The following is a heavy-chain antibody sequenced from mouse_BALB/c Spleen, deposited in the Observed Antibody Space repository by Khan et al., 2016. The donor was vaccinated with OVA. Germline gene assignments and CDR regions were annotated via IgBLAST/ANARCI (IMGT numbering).Heavy chain of an antibody. V-gene: IGHV1-4*01. CDR3: AKEGAYYRSDGWFAY. CDR1: GYTFTTYT. J-gene: IGHJ3*01. CDR2: IIPSTDYT. D-gene: IGHD2-14*01. Sequence: QVQLKQSGAELARPGASVKMSCKASGYTFTTYTIHWVKQRPGQGLEWIGYIIPSTDYTTYNQKFKDKATLTADKSSSPASMQLSSLTSDDSAVYYCAKEGAYYRSDGWFAYWGQGTLVTVSA.